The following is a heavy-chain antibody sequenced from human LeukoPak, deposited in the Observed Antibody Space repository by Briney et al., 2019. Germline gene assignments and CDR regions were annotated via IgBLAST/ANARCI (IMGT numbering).Heavy chain of an antibody. CDR1: GGSVNSGFYY. J-gene: IGHJ3*02. D-gene: IGHD5-12*01. CDR3: ARGARIGDIVLDVFDI. Sequence: SETLSLTCTVAGGSVNSGFYYGSWIRQHPGKGLEWIGYIYESGTTYYNPSLKSRVTISDDTSKNQFSLKLSSVTAADTAVYYGARGARIGDIVLDVFDIWGQGTKVTVSS. CDR2: IYESGTT. V-gene: IGHV4-31*03.